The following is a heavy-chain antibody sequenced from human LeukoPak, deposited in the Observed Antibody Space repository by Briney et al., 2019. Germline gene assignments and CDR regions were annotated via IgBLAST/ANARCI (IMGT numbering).Heavy chain of an antibody. V-gene: IGHV3-30*18. CDR3: AKDRALRDGDYYYYYGMDV. D-gene: IGHD4-17*01. CDR2: ISYDGSNK. Sequence: GGSLRLSCAASGFTFSSYGMHWVRQAPGKGLEWVAVISYDGSNKYYADSVKGRFTISRDNSKNTLYLQMNSLRAEDTAVYYCAKDRALRDGDYYYYYGMDVWGQGTTVTVSS. J-gene: IGHJ6*02. CDR1: GFTFSSYG.